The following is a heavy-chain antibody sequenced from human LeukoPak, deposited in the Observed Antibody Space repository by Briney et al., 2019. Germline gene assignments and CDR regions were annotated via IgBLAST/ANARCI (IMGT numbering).Heavy chain of an antibody. V-gene: IGHV1-2*02. CDR1: GYTCTGYY. Sequence: ASVKLSCKASGYTCTGYYMHWVRQAPGQGLEWMGWINPNSGGTNYAQKFQGRVTMTRDTSISTAYMELNRLRSEDTAVYYCARDSTVYAFDIWGQGTMVTVSS. CDR2: INPNSGGT. J-gene: IGHJ3*02. CDR3: ARDSTVYAFDI. D-gene: IGHD4-17*01.